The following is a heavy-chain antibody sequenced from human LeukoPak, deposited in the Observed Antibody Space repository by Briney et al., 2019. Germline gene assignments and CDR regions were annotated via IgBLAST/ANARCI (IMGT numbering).Heavy chain of an antibody. CDR1: GGSISSSSYY. CDR2: LYYSGST. CDR3: AISWGRPNPNPNPPSYYYMDV. V-gene: IGHV4-39*01. J-gene: IGHJ6*03. D-gene: IGHD3-16*01. Sequence: SETLSLTCSVSGGSISSSSYYWGWIRQPPGEGLEWIGSLYYSGSTYYNASLKSRVTISVDTSKNQFSLKLSSVTAADTAVYYCAISWGRPNPNPNPPSYYYMDVWGKGTTVTVSS.